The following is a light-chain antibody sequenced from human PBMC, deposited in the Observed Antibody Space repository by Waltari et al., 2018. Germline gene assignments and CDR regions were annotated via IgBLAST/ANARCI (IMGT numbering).Light chain of an antibody. CDR2: GTS. CDR3: QQYGDRPPIT. J-gene: IGKJ5*01. V-gene: IGKV3-15*01. Sequence: EVVMTQSPATLSVSPGERATLSCRASQIVSTDLAWYQQRPGQGPRPLIYGTSTRATGVPARFSGSGSGTEFTLTISSLQSEDFAVYYCQQYGDRPPITFGQGTRLDIK. CDR1: QIVSTD.